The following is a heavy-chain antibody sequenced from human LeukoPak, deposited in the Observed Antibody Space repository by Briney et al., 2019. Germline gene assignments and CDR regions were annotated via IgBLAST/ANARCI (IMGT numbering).Heavy chain of an antibody. CDR3: ARDGSSWYPFDY. J-gene: IGHJ4*02. D-gene: IGHD6-13*01. CDR2: ISSSSSYI. Sequence: KTGGSLRLSCAASGFTFSSYSMNWVRQAPGKGLEWVSSISSSSSYIYYADSVKGRFTISRDNAKNSPYLQMNSLRAEDTAVYYCARDGSSWYPFDYWGQGTLVTVSS. CDR1: GFTFSSYS. V-gene: IGHV3-21*01.